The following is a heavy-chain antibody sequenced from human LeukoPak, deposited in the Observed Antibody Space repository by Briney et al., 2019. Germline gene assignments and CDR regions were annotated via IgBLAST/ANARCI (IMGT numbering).Heavy chain of an antibody. J-gene: IGHJ5*02. CDR2: INPSGGTT. Sequence: ASVTVSCKASGYTFTNYYMHWVRQAPGQGLEWMRIINPSGGTTSYAQKFQGRVTMTRDTSTSTVYMELSSLRSEDTAVYYCARDLNWFDPWGQGTLVTVSS. CDR1: GYTFTNYY. CDR3: ARDLNWFDP. V-gene: IGHV1-46*01.